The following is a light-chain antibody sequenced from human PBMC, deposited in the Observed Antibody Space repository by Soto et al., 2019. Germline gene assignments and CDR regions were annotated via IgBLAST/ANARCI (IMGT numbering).Light chain of an antibody. V-gene: IGKV1-5*01. J-gene: IGKJ5*01. CDR2: GAW. CDR3: QHYTLYSAP. Sequence: RLTQSPSSLSASVGDTGTISCRASQDISIYSAWYQQKPGKARTLLIVGAWCLHNGVPPSFAGSGSGSEFTLTINRLQPDDFATYFCQHYTLYSAPFGQGTRV. CDR1: QDISIY.